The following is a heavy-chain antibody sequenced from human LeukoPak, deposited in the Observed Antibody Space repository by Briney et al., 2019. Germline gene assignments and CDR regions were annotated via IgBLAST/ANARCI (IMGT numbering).Heavy chain of an antibody. V-gene: IGHV3-23*01. J-gene: IGHJ4*02. CDR3: ASGYCSSTSCYNIDY. D-gene: IGHD2-2*02. CDR1: GFTFSSYA. Sequence: GGSLRLSCAASGFTFSSYAMSWVRQAPGKGLEWVSAISGSGGSTYYADSVKGRFTISRDNSKNTLYLQMNSLRAEDTAVYYCASGYCSSTSCYNIDYWGQGTLVTVSS. CDR2: ISGSGGST.